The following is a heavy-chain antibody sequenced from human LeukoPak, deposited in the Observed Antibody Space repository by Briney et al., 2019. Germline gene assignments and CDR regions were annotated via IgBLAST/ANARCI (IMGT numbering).Heavy chain of an antibody. V-gene: IGHV1-46*01. CDR3: ARDYIVTTPPYYFDY. CDR1: GYTFTSYG. D-gene: IGHD4-11*01. J-gene: IGHJ4*02. CDR2: INPSGGST. Sequence: ASVTVSCKASGYTFTSYGISWVRQAPGQGLEWMGIINPSGGSTSYAQKFQGRVTMTRDMSTSTVYMELSSLRSEDTAVYYCARDYIVTTPPYYFDYWGQGTLVTVSS.